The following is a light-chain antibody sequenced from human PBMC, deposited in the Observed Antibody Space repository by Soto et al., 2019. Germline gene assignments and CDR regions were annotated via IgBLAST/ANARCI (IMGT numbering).Light chain of an antibody. V-gene: IGKV1-9*01. CDR1: QGISSY. J-gene: IGKJ1*01. CDR2: AAS. Sequence: DLQLTQSPSFLSASVGDRVTITCWASQGISSYLAWYQQKPGKAPKLLIYAASTLQSGVPSRFSGSGSGTEFTLTISSLQPEDFATYYCQQLNSYSWTFGQGTKVEIK. CDR3: QQLNSYSWT.